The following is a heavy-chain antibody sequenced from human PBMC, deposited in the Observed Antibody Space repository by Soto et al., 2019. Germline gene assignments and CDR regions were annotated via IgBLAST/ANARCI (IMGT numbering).Heavy chain of an antibody. CDR1: GYTFTSYG. V-gene: IGHV1-18*01. CDR2: ISAYNGNT. J-gene: IGHJ6*02. CDR3: ARDFVVVPAAGLYYYGMDV. D-gene: IGHD2-2*01. Sequence: VASVKVSCKASGYTFTSYGISWVRQAPGQGLEWMGWISAYNGNTNYAQKLQGRVTMTTDTSTSTAYMELRSLRSDDTAVYYCARDFVVVPAAGLYYYGMDVWGQGTTVTVSS.